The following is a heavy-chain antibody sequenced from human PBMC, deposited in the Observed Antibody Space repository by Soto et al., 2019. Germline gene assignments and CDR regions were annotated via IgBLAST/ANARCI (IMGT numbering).Heavy chain of an antibody. J-gene: IGHJ6*02. Sequence: GESLKISCKGSGYSFTSYWIGWVRQMPGKGLEWMGIIYPGDSDTRYSPSFQGQVTISADKSISTAYLQWSSLKASDTAMYYCARGGSAERQTDGDSYHYYPMDVWGQGTTVTVSS. CDR2: IYPGDSDT. CDR3: ARGGSAERQTDGDSYHYYPMDV. D-gene: IGHD3-22*01. V-gene: IGHV5-51*01. CDR1: GYSFTSYW.